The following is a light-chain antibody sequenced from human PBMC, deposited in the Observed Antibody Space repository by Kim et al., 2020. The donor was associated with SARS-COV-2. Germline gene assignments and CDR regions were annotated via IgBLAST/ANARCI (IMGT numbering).Light chain of an antibody. CDR2: GNS. Sequence: TISCTGSSSNIGAGYEVRWYQQLPGAAPKLLIYGNSNRPSGVPDRFSGSKSGTSASLAITGLQAEDEADYYCQSYDSSLSGPYVFGTGTKVTVL. J-gene: IGLJ1*01. V-gene: IGLV1-40*01. CDR1: SSNIGAGYE. CDR3: QSYDSSLSGPYV.